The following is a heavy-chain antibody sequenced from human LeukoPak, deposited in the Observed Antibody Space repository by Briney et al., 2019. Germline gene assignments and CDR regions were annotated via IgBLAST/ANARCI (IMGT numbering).Heavy chain of an antibody. Sequence: GGSLRLSCAASGFTFNSYTMNWIRQAPGKGLEWVSSISSSSSYIYYADSVKGRFTISRDNAKNSLYLQMNSLRAEDTAVYYCARGTTVTTNDAFDIWGQGTMVTVSS. J-gene: IGHJ3*02. V-gene: IGHV3-21*01. CDR1: GFTFNSYT. CDR2: ISSSSSYI. CDR3: ARGTTVTTNDAFDI. D-gene: IGHD4-17*01.